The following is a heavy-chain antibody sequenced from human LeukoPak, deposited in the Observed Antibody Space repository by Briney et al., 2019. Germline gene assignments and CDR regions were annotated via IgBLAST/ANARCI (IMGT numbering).Heavy chain of an antibody. D-gene: IGHD4-17*01. CDR2: IHHSGST. J-gene: IGHJ6*02. Sequence: PSETLSLTCTVSGGSINNFYWSWIRQPPGKGLEWIGFIHHSGSTNYNPSLKSRVTISVDTSKNQFSLKLNSVTAADTAVYYCARTDYGDYYYVMAVWGQGTTVTVSS. CDR3: ARTDYGDYYYVMAV. V-gene: IGHV4-59*12. CDR1: GGSINNFY.